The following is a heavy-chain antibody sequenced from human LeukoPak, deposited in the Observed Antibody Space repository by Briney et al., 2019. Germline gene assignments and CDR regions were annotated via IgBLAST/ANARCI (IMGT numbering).Heavy chain of an antibody. CDR3: ATRSTTGALWEE. CDR1: GGSMSGYY. CDR2: IHYSGTT. Sequence: SETLSLTCTVSGGSMSGYYWSWIRQPPGKGLEWIGYIHYSGTTNYNPSLKSRVTISVDTSKNQFSLKLSSVTAADTAVYYCATRSTTGALWEEWGQGTLVTVSS. J-gene: IGHJ4*02. V-gene: IGHV4-59*01. D-gene: IGHD4-17*01.